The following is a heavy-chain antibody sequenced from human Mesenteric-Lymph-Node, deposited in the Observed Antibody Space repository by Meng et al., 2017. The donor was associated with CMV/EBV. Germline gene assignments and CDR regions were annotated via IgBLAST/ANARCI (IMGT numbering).Heavy chain of an antibody. J-gene: IGHJ4*02. CDR2: IWYDGSNK. D-gene: IGHD3-22*01. Sequence: GESLKISCAASGLTFSIYGMHWVRQAPGKGLEWVAVIWYDGSNKYYADSVEGRFTISRDNSKNTLYLQMNSLRAEDTAVYYCAKIGNDYDSSGYSNGDFWGQGTLVTVSS. CDR3: AKIGNDYDSSGYSNGDF. V-gene: IGHV3-33*06. CDR1: GLTFSIYG.